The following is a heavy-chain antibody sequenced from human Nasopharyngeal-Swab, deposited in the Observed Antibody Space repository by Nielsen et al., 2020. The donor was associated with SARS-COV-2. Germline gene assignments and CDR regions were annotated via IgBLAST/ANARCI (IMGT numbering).Heavy chain of an antibody. Sequence: GESLKISCAASGFTFSSYSMNWVRQAPGQGLEWVSSISSSFSYISYADSVKGRFTISRDNAKNSLYLQMTSLSAEDTAVYYCARDGLYSSSWYSSGWFDPWGQGTLVTVSS. CDR3: ARDGLYSSSWYSSGWFDP. V-gene: IGHV3-21*01. D-gene: IGHD6-13*01. J-gene: IGHJ5*02. CDR1: GFTFSSYS. CDR2: ISSSFSYI.